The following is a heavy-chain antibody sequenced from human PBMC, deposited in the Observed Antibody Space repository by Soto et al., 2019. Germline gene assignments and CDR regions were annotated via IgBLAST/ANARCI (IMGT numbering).Heavy chain of an antibody. Sequence: ASVKVSCKASGFTFTRSAIQWVRQTRGQRLEWIGWIVVGSANTNYAQKFQERVTITRDMSTSTAYMELSSLRSEDTAVYYCAAGPGDIDYYYMDVWGKGTTVTVSS. J-gene: IGHJ6*03. V-gene: IGHV1-58*02. CDR3: AAGPGDIDYYYMDV. CDR1: GFTFTRSA. CDR2: IVVGSANT. D-gene: IGHD5-12*01.